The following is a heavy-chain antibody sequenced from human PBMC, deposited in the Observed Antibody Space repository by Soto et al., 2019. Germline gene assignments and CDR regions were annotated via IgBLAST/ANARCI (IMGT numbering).Heavy chain of an antibody. Sequence: QVQLQESGPGLVKPSETLSLTCIVSGGSISSSSWSWIRQPPGKGLEWIGFINYSGSTYNPSLKSRVTISEDTSMNQFSLRLSSVTAADTAVYYCAQGGVRMDVWGQGTTVTVSS. J-gene: IGHJ6*02. D-gene: IGHD3-16*01. CDR1: GGSISSSS. V-gene: IGHV4-59*01. CDR3: AQGGVRMDV. CDR2: INYSGST.